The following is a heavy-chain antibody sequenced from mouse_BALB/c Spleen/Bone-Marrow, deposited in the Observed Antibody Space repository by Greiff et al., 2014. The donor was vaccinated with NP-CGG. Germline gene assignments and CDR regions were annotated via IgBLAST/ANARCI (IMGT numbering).Heavy chain of an antibody. J-gene: IGHJ2*01. CDR3: ARIYYYGRDY. CDR1: GYTFTNYW. D-gene: IGHD1-1*01. Sequence: VQVVESGAELAKPGASVKMSCKASGYTFTNYWMHWVKQRPGQGLEWIGYINPSTGYTEYNQKFKDKATLTADKSSSTAYMQLSSLTSEDSAVYYCARIYYYGRDYWGQGTTLIVSS. V-gene: IGHV1-7*01. CDR2: INPSTGYT.